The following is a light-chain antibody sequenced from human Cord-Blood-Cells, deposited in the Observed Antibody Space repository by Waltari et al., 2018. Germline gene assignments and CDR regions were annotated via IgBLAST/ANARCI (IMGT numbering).Light chain of an antibody. CDR2: EVS. CDR1: SSDVGGYNY. J-gene: IGLJ1*01. V-gene: IGLV2-8*01. CDR3: SSYAGSNNYV. Sequence: QSALPQPPSASGSPGQSVPISCTGTSSDVGGYNYVSWYQQHPGKAPKLMIYEVSKRPSGVPDRFSGSKSGNTASLTVSGLQAEDEADYYCSSYAGSNNYVFGTGTKVTVL.